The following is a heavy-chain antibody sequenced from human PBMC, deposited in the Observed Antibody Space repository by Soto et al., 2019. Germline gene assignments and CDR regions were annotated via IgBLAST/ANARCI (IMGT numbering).Heavy chain of an antibody. V-gene: IGHV4-4*07. CDR2: IYSSGGT. CDR3: ARDQGVVITADNWFDP. Sequence: PSETLSLTCTVSGGSITDNSWVWIRQPAGKGLEWVGRIYSSGGTNYNPSLKSRVAMSVDTSRNQFSLRLRSVTATDTAVYFRARDQGVVITADNWFDPCGPGPLVTVYS. D-gene: IGHD3-22*01. CDR1: GGSITDNS. J-gene: IGHJ5*02.